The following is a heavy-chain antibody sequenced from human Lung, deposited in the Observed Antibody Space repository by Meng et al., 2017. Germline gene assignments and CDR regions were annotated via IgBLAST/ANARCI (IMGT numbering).Heavy chain of an antibody. J-gene: IGHJ4*02. CDR1: GYTFIDAY. CDR2: IIPSSGDA. CDR3: ARDGGNYDFDY. Sequence: QGQLVQFGAEVKKPGASVRLACRASGYTFIDAYVHWVRQAPGQGLEWMGRIIPSSGDANSAQKFLGRVTLTWDTSISTAYMELSSLRSDDTAIYYCARDGGNYDFDYWGQGTLVTVSS. D-gene: IGHD1-7*01. V-gene: IGHV1-2*06.